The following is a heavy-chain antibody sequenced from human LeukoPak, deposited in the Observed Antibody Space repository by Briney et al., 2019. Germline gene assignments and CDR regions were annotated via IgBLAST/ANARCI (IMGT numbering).Heavy chain of an antibody. J-gene: IGHJ4*02. CDR1: GYSISSGYY. CDR3: ARYHCSTTSCINYFDY. Sequence: SETLSLTCAVSGYSISSGYYWGWIRQPPGKGLEWIGSIYRSGSTYYNPSLKSRVTISVDTSKNQFSLKLTSVTAADTAVYYCARYHCSTTSCINYFDYWGQGTLLTVSS. V-gene: IGHV4-38-2*01. D-gene: IGHD2-2*01. CDR2: IYRSGST.